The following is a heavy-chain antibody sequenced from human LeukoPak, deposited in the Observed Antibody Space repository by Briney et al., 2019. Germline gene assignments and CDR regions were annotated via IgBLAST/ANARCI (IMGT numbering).Heavy chain of an antibody. D-gene: IGHD3-10*01. CDR1: GGTFSSYA. CDR3: ARARLGELLDFYYYGMDV. J-gene: IGHJ6*04. Sequence: GASVKVSCKASGGTFSSYAISWVRQAPGQGLEWMGGIIPIFGTANYAQKFQGRVTITADKSTSTAYMELSSLRSEDTAVYYCARARLGELLDFYYYGMDVWGKGTTVTVSS. V-gene: IGHV1-69*06. CDR2: IIPIFGTA.